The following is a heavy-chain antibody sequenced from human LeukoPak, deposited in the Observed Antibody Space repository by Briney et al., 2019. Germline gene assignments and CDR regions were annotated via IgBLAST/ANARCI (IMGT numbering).Heavy chain of an antibody. D-gene: IGHD6-13*01. CDR3: VRDGSGVAAVWEWEMIH. CDR2: LKQDGSQQ. V-gene: IGHV3-7*03. J-gene: IGHJ4*02. CDR1: GFNFSNYR. Sequence: PGGALRLSCVGSGFNFSNYRMSSVRQAPGEGVERVPNLKQDGSQQHYVDSVKGRFTISSDNAKNSLYLQMNSLRAEDTAVYYCVRDGSGVAAVWEWEMIHWGQGTLVTVSS.